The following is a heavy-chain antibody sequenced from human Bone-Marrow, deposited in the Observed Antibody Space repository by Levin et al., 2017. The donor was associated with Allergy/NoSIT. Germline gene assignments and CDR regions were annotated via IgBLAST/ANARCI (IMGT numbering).Heavy chain of an antibody. V-gene: IGHV3-21*01. CDR3: ARGWPSGYYDFWSGYYGGYYYYYYMDV. CDR2: ISSSSSYI. CDR1: GFTFSSYS. D-gene: IGHD3-3*01. Sequence: GGSLRLSCAASGFTFSSYSMNWVRQAPGKGLEWVSSISSSSSYIYYADSVKGRFTISRDNAKNSLYLQMNSLRAEDTAVYYCARGWPSGYYDFWSGYYGGYYYYYYMDVWGKGTTVTVSS. J-gene: IGHJ6*03.